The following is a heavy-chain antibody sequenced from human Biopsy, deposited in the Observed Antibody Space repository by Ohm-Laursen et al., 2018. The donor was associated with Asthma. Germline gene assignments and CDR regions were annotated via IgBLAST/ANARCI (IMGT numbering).Heavy chain of an antibody. CDR3: ASDFPKDYVRYNFQF. CDR2: HDHEEGGT. J-gene: IGHJ4*02. V-gene: IGHV1-24*01. Sequence: SVQDSCKISGYSLTDLSMHWVRQAPGHGLEWMGGHDHEEGGTVNARRFQGRVTMTEDTSTDTAYMELSSLSSDDTAVYYCASDFPKDYVRYNFQFWGQGTLVTVSS. D-gene: IGHD4-17*01. CDR1: GYSLTDLS.